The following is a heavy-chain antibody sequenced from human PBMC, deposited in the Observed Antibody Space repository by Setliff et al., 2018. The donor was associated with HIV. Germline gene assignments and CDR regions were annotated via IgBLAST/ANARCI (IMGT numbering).Heavy chain of an antibody. CDR1: GFTFSSYA. CDR3: ARQRPGITVFGAATDAFDV. V-gene: IGHV3-48*03. CDR2: ISGTGSTK. Sequence: PGGSLRLSCAASGFTFSSYAMNWVRQAPGRGLEWVSYISGTGSTKYSADSVKGRFTISRDNANNSLNLQMNSLRAQDTAIYYCARQRPGITVFGAATDAFDVWGLGTAVTVSS. D-gene: IGHD3-3*01. J-gene: IGHJ3*01.